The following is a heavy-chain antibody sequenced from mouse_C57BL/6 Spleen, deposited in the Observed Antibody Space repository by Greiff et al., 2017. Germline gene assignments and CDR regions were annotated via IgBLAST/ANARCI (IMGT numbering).Heavy chain of an antibody. CDR3: ARAPFYYGNYVDYAMDY. J-gene: IGHJ4*01. CDR2: INPNSGTT. Sequence: EVQLQQSGPELVKPGASVKISCKASGYSFTDYNMNWVKQSNGKSLEWIGVINPNSGTTSYNQKFKGKATLTVDQSSSTAYMQLNSLTSEDSAVYYCARAPFYYGNYVDYAMDYWGQGTSVTVSS. CDR1: GYSFTDYN. V-gene: IGHV1-39*01. D-gene: IGHD2-1*01.